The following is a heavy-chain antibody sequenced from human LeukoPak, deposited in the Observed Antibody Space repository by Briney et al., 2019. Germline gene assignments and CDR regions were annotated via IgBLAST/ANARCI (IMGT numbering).Heavy chain of an antibody. J-gene: IGHJ4*02. CDR3: ARIGVWFGEGNLSGYIDY. Sequence: SETLSLTCTVSGASISSSNYYWGWIRQPPGKGLEWIGSMYYGGSTYYNPALQSRVTISVDTSKNQFSLRLTSVTAADTAVYYCARIGVWFGEGNLSGYIDYWGQGILVTVSS. D-gene: IGHD3-10*01. CDR2: MYYGGST. CDR1: GASISSSNYY. V-gene: IGHV4-39*01.